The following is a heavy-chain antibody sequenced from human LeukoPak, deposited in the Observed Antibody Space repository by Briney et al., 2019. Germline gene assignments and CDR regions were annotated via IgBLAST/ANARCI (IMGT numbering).Heavy chain of an antibody. J-gene: IGHJ4*02. V-gene: IGHV1-24*01. D-gene: IGHD1-26*01. CDR1: GYSLTELS. CDR2: FDPADGEI. Sequence: GASVKVSCKVSGYSLTELSMHWVRQAPGKWPEWMGGFDPADGEIIYPQKFQGRVTMTEDTSSDTAYMELSGLRFEDTAVYYCAAGEWEQLLNYCGQGTLVTVSS. CDR3: AAGEWEQLLNY.